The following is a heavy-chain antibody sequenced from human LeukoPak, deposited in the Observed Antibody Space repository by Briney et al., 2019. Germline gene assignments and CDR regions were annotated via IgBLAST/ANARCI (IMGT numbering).Heavy chain of an antibody. V-gene: IGHV4-39*01. D-gene: IGHD3-22*01. Sequence: SETLSLTCTVSGGSISSGDYYWSWIRQPPGKGLEWIGSIYYSGSTYYNPSLKSRVTISVDTSKNQFSLKLSSVTAADTAVYYCARRYTMTDAFDIWGQGTMVTVSS. CDR3: ARRYTMTDAFDI. J-gene: IGHJ3*02. CDR1: GGSISSGDYY. CDR2: IYYSGST.